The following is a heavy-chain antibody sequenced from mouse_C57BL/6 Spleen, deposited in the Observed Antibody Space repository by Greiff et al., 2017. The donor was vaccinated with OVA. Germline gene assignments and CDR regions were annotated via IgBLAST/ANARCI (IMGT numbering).Heavy chain of an antibody. D-gene: IGHD2-4*01. CDR1: GYTFTSYW. V-gene: IGHV1-64*01. CDR2: IHPNSGST. J-gene: IGHJ1*03. CDR3: ARAPYDSYWYFDV. Sequence: QVQLQQPGAELVKPGASVKLSCKASGYTFTSYWTHWVKQRPGQGLEWIGMIHPNSGSTNYNEKFKSKATLTVDKSSSTAYMQLSSLTSEDSAVYYCARAPYDSYWYFDVWGTGTTVTVSS.